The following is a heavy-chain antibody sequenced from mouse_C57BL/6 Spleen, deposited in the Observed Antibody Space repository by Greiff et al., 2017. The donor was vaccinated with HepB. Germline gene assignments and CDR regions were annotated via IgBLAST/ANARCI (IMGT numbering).Heavy chain of an antibody. J-gene: IGHJ3*01. CDR2: ISSGSSTI. CDR3: ARGLGFAY. CDR1: GFTFSDYG. V-gene: IGHV5-17*01. D-gene: IGHD4-1*01. Sequence: EVKLVESGGGLVKPGGSLKLSCAASGFTFSDYGMHWVRQAPEKGLEWVAHISSGSSTIYYADTVKGRFTISRDNAKNTLFLQMTSLRSEDTAMYYCARGLGFAYWGQGTLVTVSA.